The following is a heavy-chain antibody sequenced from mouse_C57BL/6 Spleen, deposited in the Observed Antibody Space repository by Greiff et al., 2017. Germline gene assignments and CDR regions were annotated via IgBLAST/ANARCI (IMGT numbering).Heavy chain of an antibody. V-gene: IGHV1-72*01. J-gene: IGHJ4*01. CDR2: IDPNSGGT. Sequence: QVQLQQPGAELVKPGASVKLSCKASGYTFTSYWMHWVKQRPGRGLEWIGRIDPNSGGTKYNEKFKSKATLTVDKPSSPAYMQLRSLAFEDSAVYYCARDGNDYAMDYWGQGTSVTVSS. CDR3: ARDGNDYAMDY. CDR1: GYTFTSYW. D-gene: IGHD2-1*01.